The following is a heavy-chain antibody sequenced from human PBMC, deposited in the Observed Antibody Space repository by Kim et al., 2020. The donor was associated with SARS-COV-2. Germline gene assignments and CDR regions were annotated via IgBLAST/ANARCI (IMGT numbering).Heavy chain of an antibody. CDR3: AKDRESLYNWNYGY. J-gene: IGHJ4*02. CDR1: GFTFSSYA. CDR2: ISGSGGST. V-gene: IGHV3-23*01. Sequence: GGSLRLSCAASGFTFSSYAMSWVRQAPGKGLEWVSAISGSGGSTYYTDSVKGRFTISRDNSKNMVYLQMNSLRAEDTAVYYCAKDRESLYNWNYGYWGQGTLVTVSS. D-gene: IGHD1-7*01.